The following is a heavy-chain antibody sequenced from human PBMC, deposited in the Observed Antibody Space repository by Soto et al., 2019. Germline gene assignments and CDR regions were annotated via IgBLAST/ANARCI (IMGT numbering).Heavy chain of an antibody. V-gene: IGHV3-7*03. Sequence: GGSLRVSCVVSGFDFVRYWMSWGRQAPEKGLEWVATINQDASEKYHVDSVKGRFTISRDNANNSLFLQMNGLRVEDSAVYYCASCGGDCFSLYYWGQGTLVTVSS. CDR3: ASCGGDCFSLYY. D-gene: IGHD2-21*02. CDR2: INQDASEK. CDR1: GFDFVRYW. J-gene: IGHJ4*02.